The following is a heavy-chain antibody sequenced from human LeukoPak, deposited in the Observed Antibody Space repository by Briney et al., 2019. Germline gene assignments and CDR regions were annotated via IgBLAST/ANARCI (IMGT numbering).Heavy chain of an antibody. J-gene: IGHJ6*02. D-gene: IGHD6-13*01. V-gene: IGHV1-18*01. Sequence: ASVKVSCKASGYTFTSYGISWVRQAPGQGLEWMGWISAYNGNTNYAQKLQGRVTMTTDTSTSTAYMELRSLRSDDTAVYYCARGEVGIAAVGAYYYYGMDVWGQGTTVTVSS. CDR1: GYTFTSYG. CDR2: ISAYNGNT. CDR3: ARGEVGIAAVGAYYYYGMDV.